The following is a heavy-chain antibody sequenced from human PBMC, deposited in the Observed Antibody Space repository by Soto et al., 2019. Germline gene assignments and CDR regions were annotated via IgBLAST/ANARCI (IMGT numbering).Heavy chain of an antibody. CDR2: IWYDGSNK. D-gene: IGHD2-2*01. J-gene: IGHJ4*02. V-gene: IGHV3-33*01. CDR3: AGDKAIVDVVVPAAI. Sequence: GGSLRLSCAASGVTFSSYGMHWVRQAPGKGLEWVAVIWYDGSNKYYADSVKGRFTISRDNSKNTLYLQMNSLRAEDTAVYYCAGDKAIVDVVVPAAIWGQGTLVTVSS. CDR1: GVTFSSYG.